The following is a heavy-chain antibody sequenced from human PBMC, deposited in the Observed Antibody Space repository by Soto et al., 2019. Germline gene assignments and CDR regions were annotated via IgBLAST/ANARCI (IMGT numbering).Heavy chain of an antibody. CDR2: IYYSGST. V-gene: IGHV4-39*01. D-gene: IGHD3-22*01. CDR3: VSPEGYYDSSGYTLDY. Sequence: SETLSLTCTVFGGSISSSSFHWGLIRQPPGKGLEWIGSIYYSGSTYYSPSLKSRVTISVDTSKNQFSLKLSSVTAADTAVYYCVSPEGYYDSSGYTLDYWGQGTLVTVSS. J-gene: IGHJ4*02. CDR1: GGSISSSSFH.